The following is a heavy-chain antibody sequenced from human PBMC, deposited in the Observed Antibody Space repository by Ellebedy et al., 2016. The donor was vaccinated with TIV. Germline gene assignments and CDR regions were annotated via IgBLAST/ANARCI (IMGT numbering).Heavy chain of an antibody. CDR2: ITESGGNT. V-gene: IGHV3-23*01. CDR1: GFTFSSYG. CDR3: ARDPVGVGPAFDV. D-gene: IGHD4-23*01. J-gene: IGHJ3*01. Sequence: PGGSLRLSCEASGFTFSSYGMHWVRQAPGKGLEWVSSITESGGNTYYADSVKGRFTISRDNSKDTLFLQMNSLRAEDTAIYFCARDPVGVGPAFDVWGQGTMVTVSS.